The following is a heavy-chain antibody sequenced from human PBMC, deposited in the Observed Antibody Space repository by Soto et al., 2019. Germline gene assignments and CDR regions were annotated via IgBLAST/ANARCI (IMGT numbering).Heavy chain of an antibody. Sequence: QVQLVESGGGVVQPGRSLRLSCAASGFTFSSYGMHWVRQAPGKGLEWVAVISYDGSDKYYADSVKGRFTISRDNSNNSRWLPMDSLRGEDTAVYYCAKGGVVATTHFQHWGQGILVTVSS. V-gene: IGHV3-30*18. D-gene: IGHD2-15*01. J-gene: IGHJ1*01. CDR3: AKGGVVATTHFQH. CDR1: GFTFSSYG. CDR2: ISYDGSDK.